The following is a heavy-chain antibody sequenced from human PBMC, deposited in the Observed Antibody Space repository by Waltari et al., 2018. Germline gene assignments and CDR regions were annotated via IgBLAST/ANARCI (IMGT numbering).Heavy chain of an antibody. CDR1: GGSFSGYY. V-gene: IGHV4-34*01. D-gene: IGHD3-10*01. Sequence: QVQLQQWGAGLLKPSETLSLTCAVYGGSFSGYYWSWIRQPPGKGLEWIGESNHKVSTSYHPSLKCRVTLSVNTSKNQFSLKLSSVTAADTAVYYCARVTYYYGSGSYYPFDYWGQGTLVTVSS. CDR2: SNHKVST. CDR3: ARVTYYYGSGSYYPFDY. J-gene: IGHJ4*02.